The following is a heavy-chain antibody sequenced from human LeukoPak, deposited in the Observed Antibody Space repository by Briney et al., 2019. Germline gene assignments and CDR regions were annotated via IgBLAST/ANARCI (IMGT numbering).Heavy chain of an antibody. CDR1: ELTVSNNY. J-gene: IGHJ3*02. D-gene: IGHD6-13*01. Sequence: GGSLRLSCAASELTVSNNYMTWVRQAPGKGLEWVSVIYPGGSTYYTDSVKGRFTISRHNSENTLDLQMNSLRVEDTAVYYCARGPWAAAGGSIDGLDIWGQGAMVTVSS. CDR3: ARGPWAAAGGSIDGLDI. CDR2: IYPGGST. V-gene: IGHV3-53*04.